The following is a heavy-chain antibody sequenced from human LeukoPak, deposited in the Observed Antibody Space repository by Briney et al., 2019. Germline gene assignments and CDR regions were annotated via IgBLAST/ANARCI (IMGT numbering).Heavy chain of an antibody. CDR3: ARERGVITLYNWFDP. CDR1: GFTFSSYG. D-gene: IGHD3-10*01. J-gene: IGHJ5*02. Sequence: PGGSLRLSCAASGFTFSSYGIHWVRQAPGKGLEWVAVISYDGSNLDYADSVKGRFTISRDNSKNTLYLQMNSLRAEDTAVYYCARERGVITLYNWFDPWGQGTLVTVSS. V-gene: IGHV3-30-3*01. CDR2: ISYDGSNL.